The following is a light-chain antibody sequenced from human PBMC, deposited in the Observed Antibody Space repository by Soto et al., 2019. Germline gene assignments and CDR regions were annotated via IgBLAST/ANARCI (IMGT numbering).Light chain of an antibody. CDR2: DAS. J-gene: IGKJ1*01. V-gene: IGKV3-11*01. CDR3: QQYYSTPLT. CDR1: QSVSTY. Sequence: EIFLTQSPATLSLSPGERGTLSCRASQSVSTYLAWYQQRPGQAPRLLIYDASYRATDIPPRFSGSGSGTDFTLTISSLQAEDVAVYYCQQYYSTPLTFGQGTKVDIK.